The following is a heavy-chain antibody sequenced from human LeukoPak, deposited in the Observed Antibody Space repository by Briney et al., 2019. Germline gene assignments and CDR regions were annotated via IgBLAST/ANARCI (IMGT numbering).Heavy chain of an antibody. Sequence: PGGSLRLSCAAPGLIFSGYYMGWIRQAPGKGLEWVSYITSSGSMIYYADSVKGRFTISRDNAKNPLYVQMDSLRAEDTAIYYCARVRGYCSSTSCYPYYFDYWGQGTLVTVSS. CDR2: ITSSGSMI. CDR3: ARVRGYCSSTSCYPYYFDY. D-gene: IGHD2-2*01. J-gene: IGHJ4*02. V-gene: IGHV3-11*01. CDR1: GLIFSGYY.